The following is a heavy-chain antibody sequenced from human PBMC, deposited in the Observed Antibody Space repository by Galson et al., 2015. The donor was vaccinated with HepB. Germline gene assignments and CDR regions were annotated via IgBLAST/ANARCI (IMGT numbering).Heavy chain of an antibody. CDR3: ARESGIVVVPAAIKWEYYYYYMDV. J-gene: IGHJ6*03. CDR1: GGSISSGSYY. Sequence: TLSLTCTVSGGSISSGSYYWSWIRQPAGKGLEWIGRIYTSGSTNYNPSLKSRVTMSVDTSKNQFSLKLSSVTAADTAVYYCARESGIVVVPAAIKWEYYYYYMDVWGKGTTVTVSS. V-gene: IGHV4-61*02. D-gene: IGHD2-2*01. CDR2: IYTSGST.